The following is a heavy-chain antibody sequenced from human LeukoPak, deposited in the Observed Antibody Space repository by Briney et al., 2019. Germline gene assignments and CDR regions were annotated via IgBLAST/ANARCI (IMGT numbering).Heavy chain of an antibody. CDR1: GFTFSSYG. J-gene: IGHJ4*02. CDR2: ISYDGSNK. V-gene: IGHV3-30*18. Sequence: PGGSLRLSCAASGFTFSSYGMHWVRQAPGKGLEWVAVISYDGSNKYYADSVKGRFTISRDNSKNTLYLQMNNLRAEDTAVYYCAKDSGGDFDYWGQGTLVTVSS. D-gene: IGHD3-10*01. CDR3: AKDSGGDFDY.